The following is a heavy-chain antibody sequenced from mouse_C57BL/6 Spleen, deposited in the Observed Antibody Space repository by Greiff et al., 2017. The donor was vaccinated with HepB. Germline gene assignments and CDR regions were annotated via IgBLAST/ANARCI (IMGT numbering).Heavy chain of an antibody. CDR1: GYAFSSSW. Sequence: VQLQQSGPELVKPGASVKISCKASGYAFSSSWMNWVKQRPGKGLEWIGRIYPGDGDTNYNGKFKGKATLTADKSSSTAYMQLSSLTSEDSAVYFCARSRGQYYFDYWGQGTTLTVSS. D-gene: IGHD3-3*01. J-gene: IGHJ2*01. CDR2: IYPGDGDT. CDR3: ARSRGQYYFDY. V-gene: IGHV1-82*01.